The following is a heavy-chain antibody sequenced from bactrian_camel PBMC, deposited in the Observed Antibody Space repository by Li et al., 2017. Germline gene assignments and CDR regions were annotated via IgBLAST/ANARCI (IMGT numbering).Heavy chain of an antibody. CDR3: AADPSRELWVGYPPYKY. CDR2: IDLEGNT. J-gene: IGHJ4*01. CDR1: SNEYRTYC. V-gene: IGHV3S53*01. Sequence: HVQLVESGGGAVQAGGPLNLSCTASSNEYRTYCMAWFRQVPEKDREGVATIDLEGNTKYADFVKGRFFISRDYTKTNLFLQMNSLKPEDTAVYYCAADPSRELWVGYPPYKYWGQGTQVTVS. D-gene: IGHD5*01.